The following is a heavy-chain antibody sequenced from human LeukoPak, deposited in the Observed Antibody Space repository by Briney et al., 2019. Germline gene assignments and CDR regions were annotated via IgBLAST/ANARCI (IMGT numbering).Heavy chain of an antibody. V-gene: IGHV3-30*04. CDR2: ISYDGSNE. Sequence: GGSLRLSCAASGFTFSSYVMHWVRQAPGKGLEWVAIISYDGSNEYYADSVKGRFTISRDNSKNTLYLQMNSLRAEDTAVYYXXXXXXFGDLFKDYWGQGTLVTVS. CDR1: GFTFSSYV. CDR3: XXXXXFGDLFKDY. J-gene: IGHJ4*02. D-gene: IGHD3-10*01.